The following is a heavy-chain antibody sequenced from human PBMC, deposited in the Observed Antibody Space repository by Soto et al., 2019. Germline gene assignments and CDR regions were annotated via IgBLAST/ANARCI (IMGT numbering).Heavy chain of an antibody. V-gene: IGHV1-69*06. J-gene: IGHJ5*02. CDR1: GGTFNSFS. CDR2: IIPMSGRP. Sequence: SVKVSCKASGGTFNSFSIDWVRQAPGQGLEWMGGIIPMSGRPNYAQRFQGRVTFSADKSTNPVYMEVNSLTYEDTAVYYCTRRGRQSANWFDPWGQGTLVTVFS. CDR3: TRRGRQSANWFDP.